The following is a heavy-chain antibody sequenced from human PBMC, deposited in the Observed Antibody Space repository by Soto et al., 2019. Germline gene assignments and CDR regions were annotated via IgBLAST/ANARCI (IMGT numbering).Heavy chain of an antibody. Sequence: GGSLRLSCAASGFTFSSYAMSWVRQAPGKGLEWVSAISGSGGSTYYADSVKGRFTTSRDDSKNTLFLHMNSLRAADTAVYYCARGQRALITYGPFDPWGQGTLVTVSS. CDR1: GFTFSSYA. CDR3: ARGQRALITYGPFDP. CDR2: ISGSGGST. J-gene: IGHJ5*02. V-gene: IGHV3-23*01. D-gene: IGHD4-17*01.